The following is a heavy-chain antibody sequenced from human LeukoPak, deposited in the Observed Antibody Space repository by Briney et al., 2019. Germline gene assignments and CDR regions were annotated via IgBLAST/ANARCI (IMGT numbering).Heavy chain of an antibody. V-gene: IGHV3-66*01. Sequence: PGGSLRLSCAASGFTVSSNFMSWVRQAPGKGLEWVSVIYSGGSTYYADSVKGRFTISRDNSKNTRYLQMNSLRVEDTAVYYCALGLVTDYWGQGTLATVSS. CDR1: GFTVSSNF. J-gene: IGHJ4*02. CDR3: ALGLVTDY. CDR2: IYSGGST. D-gene: IGHD3-9*01.